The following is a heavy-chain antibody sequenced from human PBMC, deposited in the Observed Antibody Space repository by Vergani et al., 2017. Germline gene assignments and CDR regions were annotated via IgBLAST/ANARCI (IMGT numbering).Heavy chain of an antibody. J-gene: IGHJ6*02. V-gene: IGHV4-31*03. CDR2: IYYSGST. D-gene: IGHD5-18*01. Sequence: QVQLQESGPGLVKPSQTLSLTCTVSGGSISSGGYYWSWIRQHPGKGLEWIGYIYYSGSTYYNPSLKSRVTISVDTSKNQFSLKLSSVTAADTAVYYGARDTPSRGYSYGGVDVWGQGTTVTVSS. CDR1: GGSISSGGYY. CDR3: ARDTPSRGYSYGGVDV.